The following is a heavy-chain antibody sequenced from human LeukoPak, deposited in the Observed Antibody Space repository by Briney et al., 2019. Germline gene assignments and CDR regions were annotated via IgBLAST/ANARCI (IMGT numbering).Heavy chain of an antibody. J-gene: IGHJ5*02. CDR1: GLTFSSYA. D-gene: IGHD6-19*01. Sequence: GGSLRLSCVASGLTFSSYAVSWVRQAPGTGLEWVSAISGTGGSTYYADSVKGRFTIPRDNSKNTLNLQMNSLRAEDTAVYYCVKVPSSGWYGGGNWFDPWGQGTLVTVSS. CDR3: VKVPSSGWYGGGNWFDP. CDR2: ISGTGGST. V-gene: IGHV3-23*01.